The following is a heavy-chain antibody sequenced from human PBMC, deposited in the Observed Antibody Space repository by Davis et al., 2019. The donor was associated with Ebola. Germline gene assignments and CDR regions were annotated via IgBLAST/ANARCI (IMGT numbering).Heavy chain of an antibody. Sequence: MPGGSLRLSCAVSGDSISSSNWWSWVRQPPGKGLEWIGEIYHSGSTNYNPSLKSRVTISVDKAKNQFSLKLNSVTAADTAVYYCAGDYYDSSGYLYYVDSWGQGTLVTVSS. D-gene: IGHD3-22*01. CDR2: IYHSGST. CDR3: AGDYYDSSGYLYYVDS. V-gene: IGHV4-4*02. J-gene: IGHJ4*02. CDR1: GDSISSSNW.